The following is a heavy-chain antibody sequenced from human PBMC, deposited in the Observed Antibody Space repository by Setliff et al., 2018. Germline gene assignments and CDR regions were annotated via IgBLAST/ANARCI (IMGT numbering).Heavy chain of an antibody. Sequence: ASVKVSCKASGYTFSSYSMHWVRQAPGQRLEWMGRINAANENTQYSKKFQGRLTITRDTSANTAYMELGSLRSEDTALYYCARYNWNTNWFDPWGQGTLVTVSS. D-gene: IGHD1-20*01. CDR1: GYTFSSYS. J-gene: IGHJ5*02. CDR3: ARYNWNTNWFDP. V-gene: IGHV1-3*01. CDR2: INAANENT.